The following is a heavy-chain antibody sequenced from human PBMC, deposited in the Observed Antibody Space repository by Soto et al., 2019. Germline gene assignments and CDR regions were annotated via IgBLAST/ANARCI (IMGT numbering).Heavy chain of an antibody. CDR3: ARDEGYYHYYGMDV. CDR2: IWYDGSNK. V-gene: IGHV3-33*01. Sequence: QVQLVESGGGVVQPGRSLRLSCAASGFTFSSYGMHWVRQAPGKGLEWVAVIWYDGSNKYYADSVKGRFTISRDNSKNTLYLQMNSLRAEDTAVYYCARDEGYYHYYGMDVWGQGTTVTVSS. J-gene: IGHJ6*02. CDR1: GFTFSSYG.